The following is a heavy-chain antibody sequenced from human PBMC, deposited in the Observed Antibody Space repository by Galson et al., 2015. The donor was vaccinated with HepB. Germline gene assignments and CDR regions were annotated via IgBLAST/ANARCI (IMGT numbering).Heavy chain of an antibody. V-gene: IGHV1-8*01. CDR2: MNPDSGNT. Sequence: SVKVSCKASGYTFSSYDINWVRQTTGQGLEWMGWMNPDSGNTGYTQKFQGRVTMTRNTSISTAYMELSSLRSEDTAVYYCARVGRITIFGVVAPNWFDPWGQGTLVTVSS. CDR1: GYTFSSYD. D-gene: IGHD3-3*01. J-gene: IGHJ5*02. CDR3: ARVGRITIFGVVAPNWFDP.